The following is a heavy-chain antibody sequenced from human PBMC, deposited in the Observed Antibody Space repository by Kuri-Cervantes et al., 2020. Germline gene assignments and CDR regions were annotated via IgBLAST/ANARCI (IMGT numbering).Heavy chain of an antibody. CDR3: AKEKGGNYWYFDL. CDR2: ISYDGSNK. CDR1: GFTFSSYG. J-gene: IGHJ2*01. Sequence: GESLKISCAVSGFTFSSYGMHWVRQAPGKGLEWVAVISYDGSNKYYADSVKGRFTVSRDNSKNTLYLEMNSLRAEDTALYYCAKEKGGNYWYFDLWGRGTLVTVSS. V-gene: IGHV3-33*05. D-gene: IGHD3-16*01.